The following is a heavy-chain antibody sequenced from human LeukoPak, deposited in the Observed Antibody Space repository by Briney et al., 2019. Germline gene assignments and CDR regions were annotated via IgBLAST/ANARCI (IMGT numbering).Heavy chain of an antibody. CDR1: GFTFSSYN. J-gene: IGHJ3*01. CDR2: ISSSSSYI. V-gene: IGHV3-21*01. D-gene: IGHD4-17*01. CDR3: AKEAGQDFGALDAFDV. Sequence: GGSLRLSCAASGFTFSSYNMNWVRQAPGKGLGWVSSISSSSSYIYYADSVKGRFTISRDNARNSLYLQMNSLRAEDTAVYYCAKEAGQDFGALDAFDVWGQGTMVTVSS.